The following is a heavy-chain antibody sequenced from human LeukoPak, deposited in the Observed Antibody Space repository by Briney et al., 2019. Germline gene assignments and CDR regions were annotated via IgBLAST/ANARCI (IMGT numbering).Heavy chain of an antibody. CDR3: ARIRVMDLYYFDY. V-gene: IGHV3-7*01. J-gene: IGHJ4*02. Sequence: GGSLRLSCAASGFTFSSYWMSWVRQAPGKGLEWVANIKQDGSGKYYVDSVKGRFTISRDNAKNSLCLQMNSLRAEDTAVYYCARIRVMDLYYFDYWGQGTLVTVSS. D-gene: IGHD3-10*01. CDR1: GFTFSSYW. CDR2: IKQDGSGK.